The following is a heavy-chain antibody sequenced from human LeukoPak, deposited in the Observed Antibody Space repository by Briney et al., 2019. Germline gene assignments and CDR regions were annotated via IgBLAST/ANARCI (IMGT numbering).Heavy chain of an antibody. CDR1: GFTFDGHI. D-gene: IGHD6-13*01. CDR3: AKKSGAPANFDY. Sequence: GGSLRLSCGASGFTFDGHIMHWVRLHPGKGLEWVSRISEDGSSTYYADSVKGRFTVSRDNSKNSLYLQMNSLRTEDTAMYYCAKKSGAPANFDYWGRGTLVTVSS. J-gene: IGHJ4*02. CDR2: ISEDGSST. V-gene: IGHV3-43*02.